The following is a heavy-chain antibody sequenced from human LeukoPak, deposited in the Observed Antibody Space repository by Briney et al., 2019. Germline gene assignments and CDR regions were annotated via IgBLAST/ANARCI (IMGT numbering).Heavy chain of an antibody. V-gene: IGHV3-74*01. Sequence: GGSLRLSCAASGFTFSSYWMHWVRQAPGKGLVWVSRINSDGSSTSYADSVKGRFTISRDNAKNTLYLQMNSLGAEDTAVYYCAGGRAGIVVVVAAMDMDVWGKGTTVTISS. J-gene: IGHJ6*03. CDR2: INSDGSST. CDR1: GFTFSSYW. D-gene: IGHD2-15*01. CDR3: AGGRAGIVVVVAAMDMDV.